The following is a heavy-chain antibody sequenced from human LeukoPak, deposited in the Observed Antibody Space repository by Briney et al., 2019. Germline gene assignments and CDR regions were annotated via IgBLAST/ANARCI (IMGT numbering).Heavy chain of an antibody. J-gene: IGHJ4*02. CDR2: IYYSGST. CDR3: ARSDVDIVATEPFAY. Sequence: PSETLSLTCTVSGGSISSGDYYWSWIRQPPGKGLEWIGYIYYSGSTYYNPSLKSRVTITVDTSKNQFSLKLSSVTAADTAVYYCARSDVDIVATEPFAYWGQGTLVTVSS. D-gene: IGHD5-12*01. V-gene: IGHV4-30-4*01. CDR1: GGSISSGDYY.